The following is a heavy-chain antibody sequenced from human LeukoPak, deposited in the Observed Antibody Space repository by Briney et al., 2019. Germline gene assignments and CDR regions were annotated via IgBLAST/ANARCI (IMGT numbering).Heavy chain of an antibody. J-gene: IGHJ4*02. D-gene: IGHD3-10*01. CDR3: ACHYGSGSYYSPFDY. V-gene: IGHV4-39*01. CDR1: GGSISSSSYY. Sequence: KPSETLSLTCTVSGGSISSSSYYWGWIRQPPGKGLEWIGSIYYSGSTYYNPSLKSRVTISVDTSKNQFSLKLSSVTAADTAVYYCACHYGSGSYYSPFDYWGQGTLVTVSS. CDR2: IYYSGST.